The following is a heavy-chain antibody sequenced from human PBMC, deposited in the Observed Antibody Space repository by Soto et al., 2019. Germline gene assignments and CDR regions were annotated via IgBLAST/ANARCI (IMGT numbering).Heavy chain of an antibody. CDR2: IGGSDGST. CDR3: AKVRNAWFNETFDL. V-gene: IGHV3-23*01. J-gene: IGHJ3*01. Sequence: PGGSLRLSCAASGFTFKNYGMSWVRQAPGKGLEWVSIIGGSDGSTSYADSVKGRFIIFRDNPKNMLFLQMRSLRVEDMAVYYCAKVRNAWFNETFDLWGHGTMVTVSS. CDR1: GFTFKNYG. D-gene: IGHD6-19*01.